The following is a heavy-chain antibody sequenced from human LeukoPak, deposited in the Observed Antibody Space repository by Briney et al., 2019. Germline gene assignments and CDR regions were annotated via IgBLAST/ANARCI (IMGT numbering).Heavy chain of an antibody. V-gene: IGHV3-30-3*01. J-gene: IGHJ5*02. CDR3: ARVGQWLVQNWFDP. D-gene: IGHD6-19*01. CDR1: GFTFSTYP. Sequence: GGSLRLSCAASGFTFSTYPIHWVRQAPGKGLEWVALISYDGSNKYYADSVKGRFTISRDNSKNTLYLQMNSLRAEDTAVYYCARVGQWLVQNWFDPWGQGTLVTVSS. CDR2: ISYDGSNK.